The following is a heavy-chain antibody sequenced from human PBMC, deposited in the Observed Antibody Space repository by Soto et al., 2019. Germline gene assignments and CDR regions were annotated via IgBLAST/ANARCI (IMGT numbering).Heavy chain of an antibody. CDR3: PRLNRVTSFAY. J-gene: IGHJ4*02. CDR2: IYYSGST. CDR1: GGSISSSSYY. D-gene: IGHD3-10*01. Sequence: QLQLQESGPGLVKPSETLSLTCTVSGGSISSSSYYWGWIRQPPGKGLEWIGSIYYSGSTYYNPSPKGRATIPVATPKTHFSRNLSFLTAQDRAVYSVPRLNRVTSFAYWGQGPLVTVS. V-gene: IGHV4-39*01.